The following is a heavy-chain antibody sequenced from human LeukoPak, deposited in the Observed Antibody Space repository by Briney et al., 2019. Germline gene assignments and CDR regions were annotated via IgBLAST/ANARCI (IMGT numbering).Heavy chain of an antibody. Sequence: ASVKVSCKASGGTFSSCAISWVRQAPGQGLEWMGRIIPILGIANYAQKFQGRVTITADKSTSTAYMELRSPRSDDTAVYYCARGDAVTTQGYWFDPWGQGTLVTVSS. D-gene: IGHD4-17*01. V-gene: IGHV1-69*04. CDR3: ARGDAVTTQGYWFDP. J-gene: IGHJ5*02. CDR1: GGTFSSCA. CDR2: IIPILGIA.